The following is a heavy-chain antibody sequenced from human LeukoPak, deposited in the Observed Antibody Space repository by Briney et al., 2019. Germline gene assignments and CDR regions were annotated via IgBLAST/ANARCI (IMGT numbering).Heavy chain of an antibody. V-gene: IGHV4-59*01. J-gene: IGHJ4*02. CDR2: IYYSGST. CDR1: GGSIGSYY. CDR3: ARGGGSGYSYG. Sequence: SSETLSLACTVSGGSIGSYYWSWIRQPPGKGLEWIGYIYYSGSTNYNPSLKSRVTISVDTSKNQFSLKLTSVTAADTAVYYCARGGGSGYSYGWGQGTLVTVSS. D-gene: IGHD5-18*01.